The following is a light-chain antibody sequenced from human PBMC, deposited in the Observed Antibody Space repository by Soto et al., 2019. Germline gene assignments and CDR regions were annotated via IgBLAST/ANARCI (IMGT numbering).Light chain of an antibody. CDR2: DVS. Sequence: QSVLTQPASVSGSPGQSITISCTGASSDVGSYNLVSWYQQHPGKAPKLIIYDVSHRPSGVSDRFSASKSGNTASLTISGLLAEDEADYYCSSYTSISTYVFGTGTKLTVL. V-gene: IGLV2-14*02. CDR1: SSDVGSYNL. CDR3: SSYTSISTYV. J-gene: IGLJ1*01.